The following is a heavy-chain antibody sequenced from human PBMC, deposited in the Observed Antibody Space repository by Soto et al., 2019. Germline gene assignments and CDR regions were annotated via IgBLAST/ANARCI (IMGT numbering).Heavy chain of an antibody. Sequence: SETLSLTCAVSGGSISSSNWLSWVRQPHGKGLEWFVEIYHSGSTNYNPSLKSRVTISVDKTKNQFSLKLSSVTAADTAVYYCARRQDRRFFTHGGMDVWGQGTTVTVSS. CDR3: ARRQDRRFFTHGGMDV. V-gene: IGHV4-4*02. D-gene: IGHD3-3*01. CDR2: IYHSGST. J-gene: IGHJ6*02. CDR1: GGSISSSNW.